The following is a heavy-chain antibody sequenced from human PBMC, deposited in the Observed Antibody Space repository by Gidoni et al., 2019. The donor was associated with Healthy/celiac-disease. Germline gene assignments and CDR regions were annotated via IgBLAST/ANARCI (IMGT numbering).Heavy chain of an antibody. CDR1: GGSFSGYY. CDR3: ARRETSDCSGGSCPRAAFDI. Sequence: QVQLQQWGAGLLKPSETLSLTCAVYGGSFSGYYWSWIRQPPGQGLAWIGEINHSGSTNYNPSLKSRVTISVDTSKNQFSLKLSSVTAADTAVYYCARRETSDCSGGSCPRAAFDIWGQGTMVTVSS. D-gene: IGHD2-15*01. V-gene: IGHV4-34*01. J-gene: IGHJ3*02. CDR2: INHSGST.